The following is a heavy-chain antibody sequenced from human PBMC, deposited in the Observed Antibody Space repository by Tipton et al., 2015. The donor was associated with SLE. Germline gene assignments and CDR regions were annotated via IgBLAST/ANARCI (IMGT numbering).Heavy chain of an antibody. J-gene: IGHJ4*02. CDR1: GFTFTTYW. Sequence: GSLRLSCAASGFTFTTYWMTWVRQAPGKGLEWVANIKQDGSERYYVDSVKGRFTILRDNAKNSLYLQMNSLRAEDTAVYYCARGRGRGALDYWGQGTLVTVSS. CDR2: IKQDGSER. CDR3: ARGRGRGALDY. V-gene: IGHV3-7*01. D-gene: IGHD2-15*01.